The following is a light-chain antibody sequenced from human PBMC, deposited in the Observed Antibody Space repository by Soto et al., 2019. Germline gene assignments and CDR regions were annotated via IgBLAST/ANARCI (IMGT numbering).Light chain of an antibody. Sequence: QSALTQPASVSGSPGQSITISCTGTSSDVCGYNFVSWYQHHPGKAPKLMIYDVSNRPSGVSTRFSGSKSGNTASLTISGLQAEDEADYYCSSYTSSSTLFGGGTKLTVL. V-gene: IGLV2-14*03. CDR3: SSYTSSSTL. J-gene: IGLJ3*02. CDR2: DVS. CDR1: SSDVCGYNF.